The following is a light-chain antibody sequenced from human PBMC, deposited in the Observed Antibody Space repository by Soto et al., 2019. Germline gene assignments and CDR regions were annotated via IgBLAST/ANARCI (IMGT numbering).Light chain of an antibody. CDR1: QSINNW. J-gene: IGKJ3*01. CDR2: KAS. V-gene: IGKV1-5*03. Sequence: DIQMTQSPSTLSASVGDRVTITCRASQSINNWLAWYQQKPGKAPKLLIYKASTLENGVPSRFSGSGSGTEFTLTIGCLQPDDFANYYCQEYNSYSQFTLGPGTKVDIK. CDR3: QEYNSYSQFT.